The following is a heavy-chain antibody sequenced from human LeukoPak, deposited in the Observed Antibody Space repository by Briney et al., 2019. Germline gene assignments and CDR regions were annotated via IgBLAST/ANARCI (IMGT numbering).Heavy chain of an antibody. J-gene: IGHJ4*02. Sequence: GGSLRLSCAASGFTFSDYYMGWIGQAPGKGLEWVAYIGKSGSHTNYGDSVKGRFTIARDNAKNSLYLHMTSLRAEDTAVYYCARYPRSGGSSDYWGQGTLVTVSS. CDR1: GFTFSDYY. V-gene: IGHV3-11*03. CDR3: ARYPRSGGSSDY. CDR2: IGKSGSHT. D-gene: IGHD1-26*01.